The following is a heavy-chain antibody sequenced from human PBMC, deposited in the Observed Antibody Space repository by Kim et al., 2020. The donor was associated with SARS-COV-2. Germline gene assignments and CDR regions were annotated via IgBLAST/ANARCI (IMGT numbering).Heavy chain of an antibody. J-gene: IGHJ6*02. Sequence: GGSLRLSCAASGFTFSSYGMHWVRQAPGKGLEWVAVISYDGSNKDYADSVKGRFTISRDNSKNTLYLQMNSLRAEDTTVYYCAKVVGATYYYYGMDVWG. CDR2: ISYDGSNK. CDR3: AKVVGATYYYYGMDV. CDR1: GFTFSSYG. D-gene: IGHD1-26*01. V-gene: IGHV3-30*18.